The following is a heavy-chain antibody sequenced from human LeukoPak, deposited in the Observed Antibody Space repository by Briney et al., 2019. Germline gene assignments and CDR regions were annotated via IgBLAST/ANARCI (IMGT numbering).Heavy chain of an antibody. CDR1: GFTVSSNY. CDR3: ARGGSSWYYYYYGMDV. Sequence: PGGSLRLSCAASGFTVSSNYMSWVRQAPGKGLEWVSVIYSGGSTYYADSVKGRFTISRDNSKNTLYLQMNSLRAEDTAVYYCARGGSSWYYYYYGMDVWGQGTTVTVSS. V-gene: IGHV3-66*01. J-gene: IGHJ6*02. D-gene: IGHD6-13*01. CDR2: IYSGGST.